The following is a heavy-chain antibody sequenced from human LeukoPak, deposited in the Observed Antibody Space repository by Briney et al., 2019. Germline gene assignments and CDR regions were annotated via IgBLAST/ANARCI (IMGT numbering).Heavy chain of an antibody. Sequence: GGSLRLSCAASGFTFSSYAMSWVRQAPGKGLEWVSTISSSGDSTYYADSVKGRFTISRDDSKNTLYLQMSSLRAEDTAVYYCARAKYCSAGTCYFDYWGQGTLVTVSS. CDR2: ISSSGDST. V-gene: IGHV3-23*01. D-gene: IGHD2-15*01. CDR3: ARAKYCSAGTCYFDY. J-gene: IGHJ4*02. CDR1: GFTFSSYA.